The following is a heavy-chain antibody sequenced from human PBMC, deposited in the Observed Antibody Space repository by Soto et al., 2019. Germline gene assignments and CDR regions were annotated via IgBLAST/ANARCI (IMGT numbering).Heavy chain of an antibody. CDR3: ARDANRGGDFDY. J-gene: IGHJ4*02. V-gene: IGHV3-74*01. CDR2: LGRDGSDI. D-gene: IGHD2-15*01. CDR1: GFTFSNYW. Sequence: EVPLVESGGGLAQPGGSLRLSCAASGFTFSNYWMDWVRQVPGKGLVWVSHLGRDGSDIRYADSVKGRFTISRDNAKNTLYLQMNSLRVEDTAVYYCARDANRGGDFDYWGQGTLVTVSS.